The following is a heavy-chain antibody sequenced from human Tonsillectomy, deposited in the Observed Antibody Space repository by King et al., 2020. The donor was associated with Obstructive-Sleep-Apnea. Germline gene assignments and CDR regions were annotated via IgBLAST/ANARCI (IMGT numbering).Heavy chain of an antibody. D-gene: IGHD2-2*01. CDR1: GDSIRGYY. J-gene: IGHJ4*02. CDR3: ARDQDDYASKAYFDS. V-gene: IGHV4-59*01. Sequence: QLQESGPGLVKASETLSLTCTVSGDSIRGYYWSWIRQPPGKGPEWIGYIYYRGNTNYNPSLESRGTISIDTSRNQFSLRLSSVTAADTAVDYCARDQDDYASKAYFDSWGQGTLVTVSS. CDR2: IYYRGNT.